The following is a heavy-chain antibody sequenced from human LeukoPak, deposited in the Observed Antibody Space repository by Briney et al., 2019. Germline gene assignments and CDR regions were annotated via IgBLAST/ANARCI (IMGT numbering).Heavy chain of an antibody. D-gene: IGHD3-3*01. Sequence: SETLSLTCTVSGGSISSSSYYWGWIRQPPGKGLEWIGSIYYSGSTYYNPSLKSRVTISVDTSKNQFSLKLSSVTAADTAVYYCARSSGGITIFGVVISAGNWFDPWGQGTLVTVSS. J-gene: IGHJ5*02. V-gene: IGHV4-39*01. CDR3: ARSSGGITIFGVVISAGNWFDP. CDR1: GGSISSSSYY. CDR2: IYYSGST.